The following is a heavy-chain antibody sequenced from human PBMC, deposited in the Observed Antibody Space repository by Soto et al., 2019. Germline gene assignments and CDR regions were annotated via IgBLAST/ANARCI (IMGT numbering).Heavy chain of an antibody. Sequence: EVQLVQSGGGLVQPGGSLRLSCVGSGFTFTDFYMNWVRQAPGKGLEWVANIRPDGSETNYVESVKGRFTTYRDNAKHSLFLQMNSLRADDTAVYYCAGWGGHDYNYWGQGILVTVSS. CDR2: IRPDGSET. CDR1: GFTFTDFY. D-gene: IGHD4-4*01. V-gene: IGHV3-7*03. J-gene: IGHJ4*02. CDR3: AGWGGHDYNY.